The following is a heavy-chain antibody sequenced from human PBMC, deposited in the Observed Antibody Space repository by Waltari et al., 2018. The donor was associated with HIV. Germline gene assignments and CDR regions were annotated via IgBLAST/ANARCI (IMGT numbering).Heavy chain of an antibody. V-gene: IGHV4-30-2*01. CDR2: IFQSGNT. CDR3: ARGGFSDALDV. J-gene: IGHJ3*01. CDR1: GDSIDGGGYS. Sequence: QLQLRESDTGPLKPSQTLSLTCAVLGDSIDGGGYSWGWVRQVPRKGREWIGYIFQSGNTNYNPSLGSRVTMSVNRPKNQFSLVLTSLTAADTAIYFCARGGFSDALDVWGQGTTVIVS. D-gene: IGHD2-15*01.